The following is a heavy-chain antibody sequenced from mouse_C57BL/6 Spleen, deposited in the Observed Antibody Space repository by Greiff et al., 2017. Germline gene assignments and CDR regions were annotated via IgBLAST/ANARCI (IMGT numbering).Heavy chain of an antibody. Sequence: EVMLVESGGDLVKPGGSLKLSCAASGFTFSSYGMSWVRQTPDKRLEWVATISSGGSYTYYPDSVKGRFTISRDNAKNTLYLQMSSLKSEDTAMYYCARQAALITTVVDAMDYWGQGTSVTVSS. J-gene: IGHJ4*01. D-gene: IGHD1-1*01. CDR2: ISSGGSYT. CDR1: GFTFSSYG. V-gene: IGHV5-6*01. CDR3: ARQAALITTVVDAMDY.